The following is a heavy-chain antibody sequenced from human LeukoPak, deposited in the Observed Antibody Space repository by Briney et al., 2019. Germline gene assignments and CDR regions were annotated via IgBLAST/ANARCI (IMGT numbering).Heavy chain of an antibody. CDR2: ISSSSSSI. Sequence: SGGSLRLSCAASGFAFSSYSMNWVRQAPGKGLEWVSAISSSSSSIFYADSVKGRFTISRDNAKNTLYLQMSSLRAEDTAVYFCVRDGDDFNFDYWGQGSLVTVSS. D-gene: IGHD5-24*01. CDR3: VRDGDDFNFDY. V-gene: IGHV3-21*01. J-gene: IGHJ4*02. CDR1: GFAFSSYS.